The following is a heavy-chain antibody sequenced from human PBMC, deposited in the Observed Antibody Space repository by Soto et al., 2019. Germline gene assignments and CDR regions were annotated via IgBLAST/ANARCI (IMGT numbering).Heavy chain of an antibody. CDR3: SRGSGLNDGSDM. Sequence: QVHLVQSGDEVKSPGASVKISCKTSGYTFPNYGITWVRQAPGHGLEWVGWVNGGSGNTNYAPKMKGRVTMTTDASTSTADIELRSLTSDDTAVYYCSRGSGLNDGSDMWGQGTVVTV. V-gene: IGHV1-18*01. CDR1: GYTFPNYG. J-gene: IGHJ3*02. CDR2: VNGGSGNT.